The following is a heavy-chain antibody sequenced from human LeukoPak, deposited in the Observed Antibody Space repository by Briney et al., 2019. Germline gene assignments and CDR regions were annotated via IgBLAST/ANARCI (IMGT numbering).Heavy chain of an antibody. CDR2: LSGSGSNT. Sequence: GGSLRLSCAASGFTFSSYGMSWVRQAPGKGLEWASGLSGSGSNTYYADSAKGRFTISGDNSKNTLYLQMNGLRAEDTAIYYCARAVYSGGYGGYYFDCWGQGTLVTVSS. J-gene: IGHJ4*02. D-gene: IGHD1-26*01. CDR1: GFTFSSYG. CDR3: ARAVYSGGYGGYYFDC. V-gene: IGHV3-23*01.